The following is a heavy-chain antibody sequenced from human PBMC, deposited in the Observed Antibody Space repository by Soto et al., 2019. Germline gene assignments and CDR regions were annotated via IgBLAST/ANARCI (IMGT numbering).Heavy chain of an antibody. J-gene: IGHJ3*02. CDR3: ASGDYYDTSGPFSDAFDI. V-gene: IGHV3-33*01. CDR1: GFIFSNYG. Sequence: HPGGSLRLSCVASGFIFSNYGMHWVRQAPGKGLEWVAVIWYDGTNKYYADSVKGRFTISRDNSKNTLYLQVNSLRAEDTAVYYCASGDYYDTSGPFSDAFDIWGRGTMVTVSS. D-gene: IGHD3-22*01. CDR2: IWYDGTNK.